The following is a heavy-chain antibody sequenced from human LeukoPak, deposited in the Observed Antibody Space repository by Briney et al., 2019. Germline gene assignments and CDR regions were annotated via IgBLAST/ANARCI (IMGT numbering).Heavy chain of an antibody. CDR1: GFTFSSYA. Sequence: HAGGSLRLSCAASGFTFSSYAMHWVRQAPGKGLEYVSAISSNGGSTYYANSVKGRFTISRDNSKNTLYLQMGSRRAEDMAVYYCAREVVVVAASVFDPWGQGTLVTVSS. CDR2: ISSNGGST. J-gene: IGHJ5*02. D-gene: IGHD2-15*01. CDR3: AREVVVVAASVFDP. V-gene: IGHV3-64*01.